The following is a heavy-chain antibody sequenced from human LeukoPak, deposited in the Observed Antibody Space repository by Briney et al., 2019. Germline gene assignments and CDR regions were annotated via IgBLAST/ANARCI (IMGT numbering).Heavy chain of an antibody. D-gene: IGHD2-15*01. CDR2: ISGSGGST. CDR3: ARDPDCSGGSCYSGGY. J-gene: IGHJ4*02. Sequence: GGSLRLSCAASGFTFSSYAMSWVRQAPGKGLEWVSAISGSGGSTYYADSVKGRFTISRDNAKNSLYLQMNSLRAEDTAVYYCARDPDCSGGSCYSGGYWGQGTLVTVSS. V-gene: IGHV3-23*01. CDR1: GFTFSSYA.